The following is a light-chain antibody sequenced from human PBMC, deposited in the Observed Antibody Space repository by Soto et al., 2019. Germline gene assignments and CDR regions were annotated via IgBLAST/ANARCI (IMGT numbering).Light chain of an antibody. Sequence: QSALTQPASVSGSPGQSITISCTGTSRDVGGYSYVSLYQQHPGKAPKLMIYDVNNRPSGVSDRFSGSKSGNTASLTISGLQAEDESDYYCSSFTSYSTLVFGGGTKLTVL. V-gene: IGLV2-14*03. J-gene: IGLJ2*01. CDR2: DVN. CDR3: SSFTSYSTLV. CDR1: SRDVGGYSY.